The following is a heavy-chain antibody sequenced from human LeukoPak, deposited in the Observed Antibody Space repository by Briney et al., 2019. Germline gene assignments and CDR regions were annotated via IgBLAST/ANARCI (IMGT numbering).Heavy chain of an antibody. CDR2: ISWNSGSI. J-gene: IGHJ4*02. V-gene: IGHV3-9*01. CDR1: RLPFHDYA. CDR3: AKDTFERLSSFDY. D-gene: IGHD6-25*01. Sequence: PRGSLLHSCAAHRLPFHDYAMPWVRRTPGKGVEWVPGISWNSGSIGYADSVKGRFTISRDNAKNSLYLQMNSLRAEDTALYYCAKDTFERLSSFDYWGQGTLVTVSS.